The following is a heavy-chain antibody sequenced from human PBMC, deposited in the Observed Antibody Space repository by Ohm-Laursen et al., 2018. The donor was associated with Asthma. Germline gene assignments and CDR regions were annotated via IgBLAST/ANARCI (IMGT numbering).Heavy chain of an antibody. J-gene: IGHJ4*02. CDR3: TRRGGSDLIHFGF. CDR2: VSYSGST. Sequence: PGTLSLTCYVSGDSISGINWWSWVRQSPGKGLQWPAEVSYSGSTNYNPSLESRITVSVDKSKNQLSLTLTSVTAADTAMYYCTRRGGSDLIHFGFWGQGTLVTVSS. D-gene: IGHD1-26*01. V-gene: IGHV4-4*03. CDR1: GDSISGINW.